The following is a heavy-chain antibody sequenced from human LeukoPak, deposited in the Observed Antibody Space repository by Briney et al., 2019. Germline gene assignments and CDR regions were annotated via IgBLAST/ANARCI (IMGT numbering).Heavy chain of an antibody. Sequence: SETLSLTCTVSGYSISSGYYWGWIRQPPGKGLEWIGSIYHSGSTYYNPSLRSRVTISVDTSKNQFSLKLSSVTAADTAVYYCASPGYCSSTSCYYYYMDVWGKGTTVTVSS. J-gene: IGHJ6*03. CDR1: GYSISSGYY. V-gene: IGHV4-38-2*02. CDR2: IYHSGST. D-gene: IGHD2-2*01. CDR3: ASPGYCSSTSCYYYYMDV.